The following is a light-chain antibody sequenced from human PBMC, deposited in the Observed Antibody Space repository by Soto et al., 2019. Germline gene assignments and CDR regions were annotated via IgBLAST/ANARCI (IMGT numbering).Light chain of an antibody. CDR2: TAS. J-gene: IGKJ2*01. CDR1: QSINNF. CDR3: QQSYSTPLFT. V-gene: IGKV1-39*01. Sequence: DFQMTQSPSSLSASVGDRVTITCRASQSINNFLNWYQQKPGKAPRLLIYTASTLQSGVPSRFSGSGSGTDFTLTISNLQPEDFATYYCQQSYSTPLFTFGQGT.